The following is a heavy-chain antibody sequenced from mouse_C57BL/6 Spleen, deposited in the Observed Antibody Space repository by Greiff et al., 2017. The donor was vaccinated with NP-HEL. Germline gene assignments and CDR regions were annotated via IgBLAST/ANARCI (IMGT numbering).Heavy chain of an antibody. CDR2: INPNNGGT. Sequence: VQLQQSGPELVKPGASVKIPCKASGYTFTDYNMDWVKQSHGKSLEWIGDINPNNGGTIYNQKFKGKATLTVDKSSSTAYMELRSLTSEDTAVYYCARRGNYRYYYAMDYWGQGTSVTVSS. CDR1: GYTFTDYN. V-gene: IGHV1-18*01. J-gene: IGHJ4*01. CDR3: ARRGNYRYYYAMDY. D-gene: IGHD2-1*01.